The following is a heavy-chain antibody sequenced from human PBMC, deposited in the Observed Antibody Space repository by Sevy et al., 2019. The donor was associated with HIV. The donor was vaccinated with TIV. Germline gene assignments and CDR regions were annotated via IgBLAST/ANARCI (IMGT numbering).Heavy chain of an antibody. J-gene: IGHJ3*02. V-gene: IGHV2-5*02. D-gene: IGHD3-22*01. CDR3: AHSRGTYYFDSSGSPKFDPSPFNI. CDR1: GFSLKTSRVG. CDR2: IYWDDDH. Sequence: SGPTLVKPTQTLTLTCTFSGFSLKTSRVGVGWIRQPPGKALEWLAVIYWDDDHRYSPSLKGRLTISKDASKNLTVLTMTYADPVDTATYCCAHSRGTYYFDSSGSPKFDPSPFNIWGQGTVVTVSS.